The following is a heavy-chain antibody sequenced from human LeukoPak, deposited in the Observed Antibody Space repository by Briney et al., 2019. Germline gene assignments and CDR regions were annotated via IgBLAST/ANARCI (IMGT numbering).Heavy chain of an antibody. Sequence: PGGSLRLSCAASGFTFSSYWMSWVRQAPGKGLEWVANIKQDGSEKYYVDSVKGRFTISRDNAKNSLYLQMNSLRAEDTAVYYCARDMRAAAANRYYYSGMDVWGQGTTVTVSS. V-gene: IGHV3-7*01. CDR3: ARDMRAAAANRYYYSGMDV. CDR2: IKQDGSEK. CDR1: GFTFSSYW. J-gene: IGHJ6*02. D-gene: IGHD6-13*01.